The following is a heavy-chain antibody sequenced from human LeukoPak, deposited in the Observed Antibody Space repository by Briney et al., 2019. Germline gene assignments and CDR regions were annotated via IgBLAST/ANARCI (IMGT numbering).Heavy chain of an antibody. CDR3: ARDGQWELNFDY. D-gene: IGHD1-26*01. CDR1: GFTFSSYS. CDR2: ISSSSSYI. J-gene: IGHJ4*02. V-gene: IGHV3-21*01. Sequence: GGSLRLSCAASGFTFSSYSMNWVRQAPGKGLAWVSSISSSSSYIYYADSVKGRFTISRDNAKNSPYLQMNSLRAEDTAVYYCARDGQWELNFDYWGQGTLVTVSS.